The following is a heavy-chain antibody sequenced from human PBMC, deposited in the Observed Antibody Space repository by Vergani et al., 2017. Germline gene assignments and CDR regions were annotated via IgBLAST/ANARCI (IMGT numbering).Heavy chain of an antibody. V-gene: IGHV3-21*04. D-gene: IGHD6-19*01. J-gene: IGHJ4*02. CDR1: GFTFSSYS. Sequence: EVQLVESGGGLVKPGGSLRLSCAASGFTFSSYSMNWVRQAPGKGLEWVSSISSSSSYIYYADSVKGRFTISRDNAKNSLYLQMNSLRAEDTAVYYCAKDQDPIAVAGTPFDYWGQGTLVTVSS. CDR2: ISSSSSYI. CDR3: AKDQDPIAVAGTPFDY.